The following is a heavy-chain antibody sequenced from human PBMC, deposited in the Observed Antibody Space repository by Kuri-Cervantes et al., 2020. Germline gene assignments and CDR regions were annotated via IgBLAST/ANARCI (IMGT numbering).Heavy chain of an antibody. CDR3: ARGPTTYYFDY. CDR2: INPNSGGT. V-gene: IGHV1-2*02. J-gene: IGHJ4*02. D-gene: IGHD4-17*01. CDR1: GYTFTGYY. Sequence: ASVKVSCKASGYTFTGYYMHWVRQAPGQGLEWMGWINPNSGGTNYALKFQGRVTMTRDTSISTAYMELSRLRSDDTAVYYCARGPTTYYFDYWGQGTLVTVSS.